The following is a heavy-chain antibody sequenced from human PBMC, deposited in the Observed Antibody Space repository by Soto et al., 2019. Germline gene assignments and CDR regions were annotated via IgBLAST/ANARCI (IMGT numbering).Heavy chain of an antibody. CDR1: GYPFTGHY. D-gene: IGHD5-18*01. Sequence: GASVKVSCKASGYPFTGHYIHWVRQAPGQGLEWMGWINPKSGASSYAQKFQGWFTMTRDTSINTVYMELSRLRSDDTAVYYCARGIQLSPHCGAYYYYGGIDDWGQGTPVTVSS. CDR3: ARGIQLSPHCGAYYYYGGIDD. V-gene: IGHV1-2*04. J-gene: IGHJ6*02. CDR2: INPKSGAS.